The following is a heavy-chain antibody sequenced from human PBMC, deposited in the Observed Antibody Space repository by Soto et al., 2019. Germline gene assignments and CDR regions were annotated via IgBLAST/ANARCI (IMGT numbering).Heavy chain of an antibody. CDR1: GFSFGSSW. J-gene: IGHJ3*02. V-gene: IGHV3-7*05. Sequence: EVQLVESGGDLVQPGGSLRLSCAASGFSFGSSWMTWVRQVPGKGLEWVANIKKDGSKINYLDSVRGRFTVSRDNAKNSLYLEMNCPRAEDTALYYCARDVSPGSSSLYLDAFDIWGQGTMVTVSS. D-gene: IGHD6-13*01. CDR2: IKKDGSKI. CDR3: ARDVSPGSSSLYLDAFDI.